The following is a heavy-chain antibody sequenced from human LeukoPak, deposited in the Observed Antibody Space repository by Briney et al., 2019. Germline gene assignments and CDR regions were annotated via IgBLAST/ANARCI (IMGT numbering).Heavy chain of an antibody. V-gene: IGHV1-46*01. CDR3: ARGASYSSSWKPEPYFDY. Sequence: ASVKVSCKASGYTFTGYYMHWVRQAPGQGLEWMGIINPSGGSTSYAQKFQGRVTMTRDMSTSTVYMELSSLRSEDTAVYYCARGASYSSSWKPEPYFDYWGQGTLVTVSS. CDR2: INPSGGST. CDR1: GYTFTGYY. D-gene: IGHD6-13*01. J-gene: IGHJ4*02.